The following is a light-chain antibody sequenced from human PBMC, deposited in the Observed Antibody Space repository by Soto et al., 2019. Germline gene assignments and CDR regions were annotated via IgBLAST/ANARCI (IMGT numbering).Light chain of an antibody. Sequence: QSVLTQPPSASGTPGQRVTISCSGSTSNIGSNYVFWYQQLPGTAPKLVIYRNNRRPSGVPERFSGSKSGTSASLAISGLRSEDEADYYCAAWDDSLSVIFGGGTKLTVL. V-gene: IGLV1-47*01. CDR3: AAWDDSLSVI. CDR1: TSNIGSNY. J-gene: IGLJ2*01. CDR2: RNN.